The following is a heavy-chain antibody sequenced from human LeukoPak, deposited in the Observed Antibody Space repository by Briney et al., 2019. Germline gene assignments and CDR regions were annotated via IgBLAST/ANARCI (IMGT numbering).Heavy chain of an antibody. J-gene: IGHJ4*02. CDR3: ARDAGSSGWNTFDY. CDR1: GDSVSSNNGA. CDR2: TYYRSKWYN. V-gene: IGHV6-1*01. Sequence: TSQTLSLTCAISGDSVSSNNGAWNWIRQSPSRGLEWLGRTYYRSKWYNDYAVSMKGRITINPDTSKNQFSLQLNSVTPEDTAVYYCARDAGSSGWNTFDYWGQGTLVTVSS. D-gene: IGHD6-19*01.